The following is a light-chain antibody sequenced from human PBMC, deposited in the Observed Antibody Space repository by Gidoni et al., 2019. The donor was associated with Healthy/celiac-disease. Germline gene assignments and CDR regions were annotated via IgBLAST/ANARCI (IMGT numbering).Light chain of an antibody. CDR2: KAS. Sequence: DIQMPQSPSTLSASVGDRVTITCRASQSINSWLAWYQQKPGKAPKLLIYKASSLESGVPSRFSGSGSGTEFTLTISSLQPDDFATYYCQQYNSYSGTFGQXTKVEIK. V-gene: IGKV1-5*03. CDR1: QSINSW. J-gene: IGKJ1*01. CDR3: QQYNSYSGT.